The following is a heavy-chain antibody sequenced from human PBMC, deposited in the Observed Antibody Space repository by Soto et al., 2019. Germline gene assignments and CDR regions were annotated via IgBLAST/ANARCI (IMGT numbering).Heavy chain of an antibody. CDR1: GYTINSCG. Sequence: ASVEVCCEDSGYTINSCGMRWVRQAKKQGLEWMGWISAYNGNTNYAQKLQGRVTMTTDTSTSTAYMELRSLRVEDTAVYFCAREGGGMVRAVIIPFDYWGQGTLVTVSS. J-gene: IGHJ4*02. D-gene: IGHD3-10*01. V-gene: IGHV1-18*01. CDR3: AREGGGMVRAVIIPFDY. CDR2: ISAYNGNT.